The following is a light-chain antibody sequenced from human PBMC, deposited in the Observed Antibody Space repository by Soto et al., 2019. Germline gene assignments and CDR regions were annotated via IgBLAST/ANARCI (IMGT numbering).Light chain of an antibody. Sequence: QSLLTQPPSVSGAPGQRVTISCTGSSSNIGANYDVHWYQQLPGTAPKLIIYGNSNRPSGVPDRFSGSRSGTSASLAITGLQAEDAADYYCQSYDNRLSGSVVFGGGTKVTVL. CDR3: QSYDNRLSGSVV. J-gene: IGLJ2*01. V-gene: IGLV1-40*01. CDR2: GNS. CDR1: SSNIGANYD.